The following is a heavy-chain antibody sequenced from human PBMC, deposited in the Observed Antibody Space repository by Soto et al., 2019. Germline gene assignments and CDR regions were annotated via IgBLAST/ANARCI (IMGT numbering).Heavy chain of an antibody. CDR2: IYYSGGT. Sequence: QVQLQESGPGLVKPSETLSLTCSVSGGSISSYYWGWIRQPPGKGLEWIGHIYYSGGTSYNPSLKSRITISVDTSKNQFSLKLSSVTAADMAVYSCARDSAAGTGDYDHWGQGILVTVSS. D-gene: IGHD6-13*01. CDR1: GGSISSYY. CDR3: ARDSAAGTGDYDH. V-gene: IGHV4-59*01. J-gene: IGHJ4*02.